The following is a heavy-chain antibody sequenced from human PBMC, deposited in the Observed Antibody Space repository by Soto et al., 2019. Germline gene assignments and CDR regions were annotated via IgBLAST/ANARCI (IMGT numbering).Heavy chain of an antibody. V-gene: IGHV3-9*01. CDR2: ISWNSGSI. CDR1: GFTFDDYA. CDR3: AKDIIRGGSSWYDDAFDI. J-gene: IGHJ3*02. D-gene: IGHD6-13*01. Sequence: GGSLRLSCAASGFTFDDYAMHWVRQAPGKGLEWVSGISWNSGSIGYADSVKGRFTISRDNAKNSLYLQMNSLRAEDTALYYCAKDIIRGGSSWYDDAFDIWGQGTMVTVSS.